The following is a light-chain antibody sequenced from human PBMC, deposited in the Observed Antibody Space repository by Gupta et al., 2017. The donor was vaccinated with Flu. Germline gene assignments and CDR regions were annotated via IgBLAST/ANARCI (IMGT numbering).Light chain of an antibody. V-gene: IGLV2-23*02. CDR3: SSYAGDNTVV. CDR2: EVT. CDR1: NSDVGKFNH. Sequence: SVTISCTGTNSDVGKFNHVSWYQQHPGKAPKRSMYEVTKWPSKIPTRFSGSKSGITDSLTISGLQAEDEADDDCSSYAGDNTVVLGGGTRLTV. J-gene: IGLJ3*02.